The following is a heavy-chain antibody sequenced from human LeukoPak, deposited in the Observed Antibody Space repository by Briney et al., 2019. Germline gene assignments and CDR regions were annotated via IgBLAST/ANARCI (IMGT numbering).Heavy chain of an antibody. V-gene: IGHV5-51*01. CDR1: GYSFTSYW. J-gene: IGHJ4*02. CDR3: ARLIPYYYDSSGTTFDY. CDR2: IYPGDSDT. Sequence: GESLKISCKGSGYSFTSYWIGWVRQMPGKGLEWMGIIYPGDSDTRYSPSFQGQVTISADKSISTAYLQWSSLKASDTAMHYCARLIPYYYDSSGTTFDYWGQGTLVTVSS. D-gene: IGHD3-22*01.